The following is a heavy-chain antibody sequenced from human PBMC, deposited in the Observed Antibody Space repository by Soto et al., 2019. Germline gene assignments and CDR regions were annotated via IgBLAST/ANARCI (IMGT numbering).Heavy chain of an antibody. CDR3: ARKAGGGNYYILDF. CDR2: IIPILTTA. Sequence: QVQVVQSGAEVKKPGSSVKVSCKVSGDSLSSYAISWVRQAPGQGLEWMGGIIPILTTANYAQKFQDRVTITADESTSTAYMEVSSLTSEDTAVYYCARKAGGGNYYILDFWGQGTLVTVSS. V-gene: IGHV1-69*01. J-gene: IGHJ4*02. CDR1: GDSLSSYA. D-gene: IGHD2-15*01.